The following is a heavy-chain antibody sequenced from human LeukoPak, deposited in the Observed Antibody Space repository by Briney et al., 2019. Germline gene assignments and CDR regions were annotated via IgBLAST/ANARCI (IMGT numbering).Heavy chain of an antibody. CDR2: ISGSGGST. CDR1: GFTFSSYA. D-gene: IGHD5-12*01. J-gene: IGHJ6*02. Sequence: GGSLRLSCAASGFTFSSYAMSWVRQAPGKGLEWVSAISGSGGSTYYADSVKGRFTISRDNSKSTLYLQMNSLRAEDTAVYYCAKGGYGGRRLNYYYGMDVWGQGTTVTVSS. CDR3: AKGGYGGRRLNYYYGMDV. V-gene: IGHV3-23*01.